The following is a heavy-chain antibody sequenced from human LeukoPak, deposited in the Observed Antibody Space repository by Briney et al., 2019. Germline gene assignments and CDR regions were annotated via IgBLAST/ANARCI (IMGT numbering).Heavy chain of an antibody. J-gene: IGHJ4*02. V-gene: IGHV3-7*01. CDR1: GFTFSSYW. CDR2: IKQDGSEK. Sequence: TRGSLRLSCAASGFTFSSYWMSWVRQAPGKGLEWVANIKQDGSEKYYVDSVKGRFTISRDNAKNSLYLQMNSLRAEDTAVYYCARVLPDTAMVSFDYWGQGTLVTVSS. CDR3: ARVLPDTAMVSFDY. D-gene: IGHD5-18*01.